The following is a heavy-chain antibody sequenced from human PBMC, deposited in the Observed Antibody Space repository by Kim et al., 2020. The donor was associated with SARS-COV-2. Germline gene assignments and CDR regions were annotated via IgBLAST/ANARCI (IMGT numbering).Heavy chain of an antibody. CDR3: AKDHEYGGYYSDY. J-gene: IGHJ4*02. V-gene: IGHV3-33*06. D-gene: IGHD4-17*01. CDR1: GFTFSTYG. CDR2: IRYDGSNK. Sequence: GGSLRLSCAASGFTFSTYGMNWVRQAPGKGLEWVAVIRYDGSNKYYADSVKGRFTISRDNSKNTLYLQMNSLRADDTAVYYCAKDHEYGGYYSDYWGQGTLVTVSS.